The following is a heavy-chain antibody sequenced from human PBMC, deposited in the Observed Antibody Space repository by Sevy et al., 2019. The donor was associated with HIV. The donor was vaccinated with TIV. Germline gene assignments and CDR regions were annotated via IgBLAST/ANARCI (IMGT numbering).Heavy chain of an antibody. CDR3: AKDHHYVQGVIHPTHNYYYGMDV. CDR1: GFTFSSYG. CDR2: IRYDGSNK. V-gene: IGHV3-30*02. J-gene: IGHJ6*02. D-gene: IGHD3-10*02. Sequence: GGSLRLSCAASGFTFSSYGMHWVRQAPGKGLEWVAFIRYDGSNKYYADSVKGRFTISRDNSKNTLYLQMNSLRAEDTAVYYCAKDHHYVQGVIHPTHNYYYGMDVWGQWTTVTVSS.